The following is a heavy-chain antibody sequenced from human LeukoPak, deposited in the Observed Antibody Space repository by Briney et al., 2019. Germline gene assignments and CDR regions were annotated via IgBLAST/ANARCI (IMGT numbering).Heavy chain of an antibody. CDR2: IYYSGST. J-gene: IGHJ4*02. Sequence: SETLSLTCTVSGGSISGYYWSWIRQPPGKGLEWIGYIYYSGSTNYNPSLKSRVTISVDTYKNQFSLKLSSVTAADTAVYYCARDRGGYDYDYWGQGTLVTVSS. D-gene: IGHD5-12*01. CDR3: ARDRGGYDYDY. CDR1: GGSISGYY. V-gene: IGHV4-59*01.